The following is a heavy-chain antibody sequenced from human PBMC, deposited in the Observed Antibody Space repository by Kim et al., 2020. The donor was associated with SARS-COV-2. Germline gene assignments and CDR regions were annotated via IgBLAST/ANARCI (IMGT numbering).Heavy chain of an antibody. CDR3: ARQLHVRGYSSSWYEPEGMDV. Sequence: GESLKISCKGSGYSFTSYWIGWVRQMPGKGLEWMGIIYPGDSDTRYSPSFQGQVTISADKSISTAYLQWSSLKASDTAMYYCARQLHVRGYSSSWYEPEGMDVWGQGTTVTVSS. D-gene: IGHD6-13*01. J-gene: IGHJ6*02. V-gene: IGHV5-51*01. CDR1: GYSFTSYW. CDR2: IYPGDSDT.